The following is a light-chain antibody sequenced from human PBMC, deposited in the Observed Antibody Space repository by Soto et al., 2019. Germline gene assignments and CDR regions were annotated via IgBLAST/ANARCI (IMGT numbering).Light chain of an antibody. V-gene: IGLV2-14*03. CDR1: SSDVGAFNY. Sequence: QSVLTQPASVSGSPGQSIAISCTGTSSDVGAFNYVSWYQQHPGKAPKFMIFDVSSRPPGVSDRFSGSKSGNTASLTISGLQTEDVADYYCASYTTSSTHVFGTGTKVTVL. CDR2: DVS. J-gene: IGLJ1*01. CDR3: ASYTTSSTHV.